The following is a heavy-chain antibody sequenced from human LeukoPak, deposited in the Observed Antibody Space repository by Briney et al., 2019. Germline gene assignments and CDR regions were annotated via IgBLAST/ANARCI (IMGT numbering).Heavy chain of an antibody. Sequence: KPSETLSLTCTVSGGSISSYYWSWIRQPPGKGLEWIGYIYTSGSTNYNPSLKGRVTISVDTSKNQFSLKLSSVTAADTAVYYCARGADYYYMDVWGKGTTVTVSS. J-gene: IGHJ6*03. CDR1: GGSISSYY. CDR2: IYTSGST. D-gene: IGHD4/OR15-4a*01. V-gene: IGHV4-4*09. CDR3: ARGADYYYMDV.